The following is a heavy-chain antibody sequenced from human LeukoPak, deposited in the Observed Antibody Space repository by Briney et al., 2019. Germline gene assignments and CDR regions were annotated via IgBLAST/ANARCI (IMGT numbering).Heavy chain of an antibody. CDR1: GYTFTDFY. J-gene: IGHJ4*02. Sequence: ASVKVSCKASGYTFTDFYMHWVRQAPGQGLEWMGRINPNSGGTNYAQNFQGRVSMTWDTSISTAYMELRRPTSDDTAVYYCARYGSPYYFVDYWGQGTLVTVSS. CDR2: INPNSGGT. D-gene: IGHD2/OR15-2a*01. V-gene: IGHV1-2*06. CDR3: ARYGSPYYFVDY.